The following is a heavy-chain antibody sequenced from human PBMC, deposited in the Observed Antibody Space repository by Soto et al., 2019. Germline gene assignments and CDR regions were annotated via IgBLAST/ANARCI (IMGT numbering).Heavy chain of an antibody. CDR1: GFTVSSNY. D-gene: IGHD3-22*01. J-gene: IGHJ1*01. CDR2: IYSGGST. Sequence: EVQLVESGGGLIQPGGSLRLSCAASGFTVSSNYMSWVRQAPGKGLEWVSVIYSGGSTYYADSVKGRFTISRDNSKNPLYLQMNSLRAEDTAVYYCARDRVESGYPEYFQHWGQGTRVTVSS. CDR3: ARDRVESGYPEYFQH. V-gene: IGHV3-53*01.